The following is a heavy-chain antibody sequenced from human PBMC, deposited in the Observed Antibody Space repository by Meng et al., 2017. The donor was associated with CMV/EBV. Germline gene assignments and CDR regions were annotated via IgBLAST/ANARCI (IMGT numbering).Heavy chain of an antibody. Sequence: ASVKVSCKVSGYTLTELSRHWVRQAPGKGLEWMGGFDPEDGETIYAQKFQGRVTMTEDTSTDTAYMELSSLRSEDTAVYYCARVQGSYDFWSGYYTSYYYGMDVWGQGTTVTVSS. V-gene: IGHV1-24*01. CDR3: ARVQGSYDFWSGYYTSYYYGMDV. CDR2: FDPEDGET. J-gene: IGHJ6*02. CDR1: GYTLTELS. D-gene: IGHD3-3*01.